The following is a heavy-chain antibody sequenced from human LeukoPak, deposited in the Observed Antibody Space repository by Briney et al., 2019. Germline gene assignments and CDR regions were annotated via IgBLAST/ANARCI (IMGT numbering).Heavy chain of an antibody. CDR1: GFTLSHYW. D-gene: IGHD3-9*01. J-gene: IGHJ4*02. V-gene: IGHV3-74*01. Sequence: GGSLRLSYAASGFTLSHYWMHWVRQAPGKGLVWVSRMNSDGSSTTYADSVKGRFTVSRDNAKNTLYLQMNNLRAEDTAVYHCARELAATGTWGYDYWGRGTLVSVSS. CDR3: ARELAATGTWGYDY. CDR2: MNSDGSST.